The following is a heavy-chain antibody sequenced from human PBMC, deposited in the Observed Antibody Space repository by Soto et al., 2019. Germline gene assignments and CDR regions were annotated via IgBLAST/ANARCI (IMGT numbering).Heavy chain of an antibody. CDR2: IWYDGSNK. CDR1: GFTFSSYG. Sequence: QVQLVESGGGVVQPGRSLRLSCAASGFTFSSYGMHWVRQAPGKGLEWVAVIWYDGSNKYYADSVKGRFTISRDNSKNTLYLQMNSLRAEDTAVYYCARDASSGWYARLNHDFDYWGQGTLVTVSS. J-gene: IGHJ4*02. D-gene: IGHD6-19*01. CDR3: ARDASSGWYARLNHDFDY. V-gene: IGHV3-33*01.